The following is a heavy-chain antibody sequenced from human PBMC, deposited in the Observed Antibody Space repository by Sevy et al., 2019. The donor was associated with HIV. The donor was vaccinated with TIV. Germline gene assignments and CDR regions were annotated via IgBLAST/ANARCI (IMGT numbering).Heavy chain of an antibody. CDR1: GFTFSSYG. V-gene: IGHV3-30*02. D-gene: IGHD6-19*01. CDR3: ATLGIAVAGAFP. Sequence: GESLRLSCAASGFTFSSYGMHWVRQAPGKGLEWVAFIGYDGSNNYYADSVEGRFTISRDNSKNTLYLQMNSLRAEDTAVYYCATLGIAVAGAFPWGQGTLVTVSS. J-gene: IGHJ5*02. CDR2: IGYDGSNN.